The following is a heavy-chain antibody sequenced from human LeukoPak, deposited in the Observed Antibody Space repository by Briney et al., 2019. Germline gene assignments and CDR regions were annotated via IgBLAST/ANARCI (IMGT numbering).Heavy chain of an antibody. Sequence: PSETLSLTCAVSGGSISSSNWWSWVRQPPGKGLEWIGEIYHSGSTNYNPSLKSRVTISVDTSKNQFSLKLSSVTAADTAVYYCARGGLYCSGGSCEGYWFDPWGQGTLVTVSS. V-gene: IGHV4-4*02. CDR2: IYHSGST. CDR1: GGSISSSNW. J-gene: IGHJ5*02. D-gene: IGHD2-15*01. CDR3: ARGGLYCSGGSCEGYWFDP.